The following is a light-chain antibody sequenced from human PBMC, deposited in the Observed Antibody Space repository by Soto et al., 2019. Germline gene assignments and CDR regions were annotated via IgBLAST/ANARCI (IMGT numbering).Light chain of an antibody. CDR1: QGIRND. V-gene: IGKV1-17*01. CDR2: AAS. CDR3: QHYNSYSEA. J-gene: IGKJ1*01. Sequence: IQMTQSPSSLSASVGDIFTISCRASQGIRNDLGWYQQKPGKAPKLLIYAASSLQSGVPSRFSGSGSGTEFTLTISSLQPDDFATYYCQHYNSYSEAFGQGTKVDI.